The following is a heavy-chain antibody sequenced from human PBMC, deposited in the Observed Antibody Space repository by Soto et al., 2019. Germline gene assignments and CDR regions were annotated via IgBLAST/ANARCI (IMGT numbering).Heavy chain of an antibody. CDR3: ARVVAGVGGFDY. Sequence: QVQLQESGPGLVKPSETLSLTCTVSGGSISSYYWSWIRQPPGKGLEWIGYIYYSGSTNYNPSLKSRVTISVDTSKNQFSLKLSSVTAADTAVYYCARVVAGVGGFDYWGQGTLVTVSS. D-gene: IGHD6-19*01. V-gene: IGHV4-59*01. CDR2: IYYSGST. J-gene: IGHJ4*02. CDR1: GGSISSYY.